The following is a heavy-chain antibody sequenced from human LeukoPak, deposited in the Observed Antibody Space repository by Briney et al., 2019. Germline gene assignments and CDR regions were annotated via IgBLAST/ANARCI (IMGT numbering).Heavy chain of an antibody. Sequence: ASVKVSCKASGYTFTGYYMHWARQAPGQGLEWMGWINPSSGGTNYAQKFQGRVTMTRDTSISTAYMELSRLRSDDTAVYYCARERWEPHDAFDIWGQGTMVTVSS. V-gene: IGHV1-2*02. CDR3: ARERWEPHDAFDI. D-gene: IGHD1-26*01. CDR1: GYTFTGYY. J-gene: IGHJ3*02. CDR2: INPSSGGT.